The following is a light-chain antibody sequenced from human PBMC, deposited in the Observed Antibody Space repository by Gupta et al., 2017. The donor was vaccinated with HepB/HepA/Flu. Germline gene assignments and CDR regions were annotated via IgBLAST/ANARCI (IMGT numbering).Light chain of an antibody. CDR3: ASWNDCLIAV. J-gene: IGLJ3*02. CDR2: YNK. CDR1: RSNIGSNT. Sequence: QSVLTQPPSASGTPGQRVIISCSGSRSNIGSNTVNWYHHRPGSAPKLLIHYNKQRPSGVSDRFSGSKSGTSASLAIGGRRAEDEADYFCASWNDCLIAVFGGGTKLTVL. V-gene: IGLV1-44*01.